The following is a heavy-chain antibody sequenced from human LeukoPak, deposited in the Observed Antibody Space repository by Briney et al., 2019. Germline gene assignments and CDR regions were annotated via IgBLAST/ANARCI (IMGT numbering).Heavy chain of an antibody. CDR3: ICGSYDEVQFDY. CDR1: GFTFDDYA. D-gene: IGHD1-26*01. V-gene: IGHV3-9*01. Sequence: GGSLRLSCAASGFTFDDYAMHWVWQAPGKGLEWVSGISWNSGSIGYADSVKGRFTISRDNAKNSLYLQMNSLRAEDTALYYCICGSYDEVQFDYWGHGTLVTVSS. J-gene: IGHJ4*01. CDR2: ISWNSGSI.